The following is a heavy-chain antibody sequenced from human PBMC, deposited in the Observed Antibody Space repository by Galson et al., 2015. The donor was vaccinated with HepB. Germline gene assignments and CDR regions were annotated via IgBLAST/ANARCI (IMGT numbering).Heavy chain of an antibody. CDR1: GFTFTSSA. D-gene: IGHD3-22*01. CDR3: AAGSHFDSSGYWYWFDP. J-gene: IGHJ5*02. CDR2: IVVGSGNR. Sequence: SVKVSCKASGFTFTSSAMQWVRQARGQRLEWIGWIVVGSGNRIYAQKFQERVTITRDMSTSTAYMELSSLRSEDTAVYYCAAGSHFDSSGYWYWFDPWGQGTQVTVSS. V-gene: IGHV1-58*02.